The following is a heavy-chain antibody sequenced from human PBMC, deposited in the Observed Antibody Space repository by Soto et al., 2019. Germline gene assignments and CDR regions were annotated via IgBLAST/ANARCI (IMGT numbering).Heavy chain of an antibody. CDR3: ARDRGATGVADV. V-gene: IGHV4-59*01. D-gene: IGHD1-26*01. CDR1: GGSISSYY. J-gene: IGHJ6*02. CDR2: IYYSGST. Sequence: PSETLSLTCTVSGGSISSYYWSWIRQPPGKGLEWIGYIYYSGSTNYNPSLKSRVTISVDTSKNQFSLKLSSVTAADTAVYYCARDRGATGVADVWGQGTTVTVSS.